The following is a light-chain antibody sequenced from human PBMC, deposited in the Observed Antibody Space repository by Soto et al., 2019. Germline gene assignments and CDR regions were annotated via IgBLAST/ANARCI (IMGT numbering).Light chain of an antibody. CDR2: DVS. CDR1: SSDVGGYNY. CDR3: SSYTSSSTPPYV. V-gene: IGLV2-14*01. Sequence: QSALTQPASVSGSPGQSITISCTGTSSDVGGYNYVSWYQQHPGKATKIMIYDVSNRPSGDSNRFSGSKTGNTASLTISGLQAEYEADYYCSSYTSSSTPPYVFGTGTKVTVL. J-gene: IGLJ1*01.